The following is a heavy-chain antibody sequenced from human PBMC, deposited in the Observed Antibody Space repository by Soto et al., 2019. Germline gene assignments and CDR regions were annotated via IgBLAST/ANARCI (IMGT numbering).Heavy chain of an antibody. J-gene: IGHJ6*02. V-gene: IGHV3-23*01. Sequence: GGSLRLSCVASVFNFSNYVLTWVRQAPGEGLEWVSGITGSAGTTAYGDSVKGRFTISRDNSKSTLHLQMNNLRAEDTAVYFCAKGKPRSRDGMDVWGQGTTVTVSS. CDR3: AKGKPRSRDGMDV. CDR1: VFNFSNYV. CDR2: ITGSAGTT.